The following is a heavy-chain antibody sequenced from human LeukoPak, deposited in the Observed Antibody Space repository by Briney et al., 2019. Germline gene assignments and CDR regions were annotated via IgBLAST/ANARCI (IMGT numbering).Heavy chain of an antibody. CDR3: ARSFRYNWNSPFYY. D-gene: IGHD1-7*01. Sequence: SETLSLTCAVYGGSFSGYYWSWIRQPPGKGLEWIGEINHSGSTNYNPSLKSRVTISVDTSKNQFSLKLSSVTAADTAVYYCARSFRYNWNSPFYYWGQGTLVTVSS. V-gene: IGHV4-34*01. J-gene: IGHJ4*02. CDR1: GGSFSGYY. CDR2: INHSGST.